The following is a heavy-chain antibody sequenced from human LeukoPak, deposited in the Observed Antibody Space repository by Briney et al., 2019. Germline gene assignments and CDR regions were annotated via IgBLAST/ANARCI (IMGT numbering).Heavy chain of an antibody. J-gene: IGHJ4*02. CDR3: ARAERGYSYGKLDY. D-gene: IGHD5-18*01. Sequence: GASVKVSCKASGYTFTGYYMHWVRQAPGQGLEWMGRINPNSGGANYEQKFQGRVTMTRDTSISTAYMELSSLRSDDTAVYYCARAERGYSYGKLDYWGQGTLVTVSS. CDR1: GYTFTGYY. CDR2: INPNSGGA. V-gene: IGHV1-2*06.